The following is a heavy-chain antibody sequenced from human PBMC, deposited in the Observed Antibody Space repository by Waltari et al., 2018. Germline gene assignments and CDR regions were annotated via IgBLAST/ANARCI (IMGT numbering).Heavy chain of an antibody. CDR3: GREGGTSGYSGYLDT. CDR2: MSYDGFSK. D-gene: IGHD2-15*01. CDR1: AFTYRTSI. J-gene: IGHJ4*02. V-gene: IGHV3-30*01. Sequence: QVQLVESGGGVVQPGRSLRLSCAAPAFTYRTSIIHWVRQAPGKGLEWVAAMSYDGFSKYSADSVKGRFSIGRDDSQNTVYLQANSLTTEDTAVYYCGREGGTSGYSGYLDTWGQGTLVTVSS.